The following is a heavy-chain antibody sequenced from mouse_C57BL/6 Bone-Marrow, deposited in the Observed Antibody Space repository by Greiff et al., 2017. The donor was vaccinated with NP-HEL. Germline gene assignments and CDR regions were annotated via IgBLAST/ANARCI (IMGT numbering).Heavy chain of an antibody. D-gene: IGHD2-3*01. CDR2: IYPGSGST. J-gene: IGHJ3*01. Sequence: VQLQQPGAELVKPGASVKMSCKASGYTFTSYWITWVKQRPGQGLEWIGDIYPGSGSTNYNEKFKSKATLTVDPSSSTDYMQLSSLTSEDSAVDYCARWGYDGYLGYWGKGTLVTVSA. V-gene: IGHV1-55*01. CDR1: GYTFTSYW. CDR3: ARWGYDGYLGY.